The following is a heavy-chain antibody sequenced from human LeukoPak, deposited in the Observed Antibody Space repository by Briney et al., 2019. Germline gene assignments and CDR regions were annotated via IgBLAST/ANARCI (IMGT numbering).Heavy chain of an antibody. CDR3: ARVMNLRFSSGKWVFLY. CDR2: MNPNSGST. V-gene: IGHV1-8*01. D-gene: IGHD3-22*01. Sequence: ASVKVSCKASGYTFTSYDINWVRQATGQGLEWMGWMNPNSGSTGYAQKFQGRVTMTRNTSISTAYMELSSLRSEDTAVYYCARVMNLRFSSGKWVFLYWGQGTLVTVSS. CDR1: GYTFTSYD. J-gene: IGHJ4*02.